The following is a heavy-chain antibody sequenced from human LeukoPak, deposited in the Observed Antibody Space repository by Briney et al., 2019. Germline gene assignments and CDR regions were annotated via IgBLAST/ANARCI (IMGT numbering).Heavy chain of an antibody. CDR2: ITANGSPI. V-gene: IGHV3-11*04. Sequence: GGSLRLSCAASGFTFSDYYMGWIRQAPGKGQEWVSYITANGSPIYYADSMKGRFTMSRDNAKKSLYLQMNSLRAEDTAVYYCARAKYDTSGYYYSGFDIWGQGIMVTVSS. CDR3: ARAKYDTSGYYYSGFDI. J-gene: IGHJ3*02. CDR1: GFTFSDYY. D-gene: IGHD3-22*01.